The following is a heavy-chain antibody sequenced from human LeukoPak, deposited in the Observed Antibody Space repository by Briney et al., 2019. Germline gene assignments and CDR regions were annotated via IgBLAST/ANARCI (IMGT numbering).Heavy chain of an antibody. CDR3: ATSDSSGYYPNYYFDY. CDR1: GFTFSSYA. D-gene: IGHD3-22*01. CDR2: ISGSGGST. Sequence: PGGSLRLSCAASGFTFSSYAMSWVRQAPGKGLEWVSAISGSGGSTYYADSVKGRFTISRDNSKSTLYLQMNSLRAEDTAVYYCATSDSSGYYPNYYFDYWGQGTLVTVSS. V-gene: IGHV3-23*01. J-gene: IGHJ4*02.